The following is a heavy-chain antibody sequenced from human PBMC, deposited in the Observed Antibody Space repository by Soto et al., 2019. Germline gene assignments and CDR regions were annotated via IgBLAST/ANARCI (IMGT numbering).Heavy chain of an antibody. D-gene: IGHD2-8*01. Sequence: GPTLVNPTHTLTLTCTFSGFSLSTSVVGVGWIRQPPGKALEWLALIYWNDDKRYSPSLKSRLTITKDTSKNQVVLTLTNMDPVDTDTYYCSHRRAGLNGVWGQGTLVTVYS. J-gene: IGHJ4*02. CDR3: SHRRAGLNGV. V-gene: IGHV2-5*01. CDR2: IYWNDDK. CDR1: GFSLSTSVVG.